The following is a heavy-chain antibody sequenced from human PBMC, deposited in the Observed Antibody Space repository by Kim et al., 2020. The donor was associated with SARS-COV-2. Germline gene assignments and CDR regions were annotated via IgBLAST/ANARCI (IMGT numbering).Heavy chain of an antibody. V-gene: IGHV3-23*01. Sequence: GGSLRLSCAAAGFTFNSYAMSWVRQAPGKGLEWVAAISGSGGSTYDADCEKGWFTISRDNYKNTLYLQMNSLRAEDTAVYYCEKRDSGYWRGYFDYWGQG. J-gene: IGHJ4*02. CDR3: EKRDSGYWRGYFDY. D-gene: IGHD3-22*01. CDR1: GFTFNSYA. CDR2: ISGSGGST.